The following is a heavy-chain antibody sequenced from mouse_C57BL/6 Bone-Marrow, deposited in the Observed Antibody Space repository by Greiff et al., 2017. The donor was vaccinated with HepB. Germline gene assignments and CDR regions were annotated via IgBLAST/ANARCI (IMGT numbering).Heavy chain of an antibody. CDR1: GYTFTSYW. Sequence: VQLQQPGAELVKPGASVKLSCKASGYTFTSYWMHWVKQRPGQGLEWIGMIHPNSGSTNYNEKFKGKATLTVDKSSSTAYMQLSSLTSEDSAVYYCARHMIYYAMDYWGQGTSVTVSS. CDR2: IHPNSGST. V-gene: IGHV1-64*01. J-gene: IGHJ4*01. D-gene: IGHD2-3*01. CDR3: ARHMIYYAMDY.